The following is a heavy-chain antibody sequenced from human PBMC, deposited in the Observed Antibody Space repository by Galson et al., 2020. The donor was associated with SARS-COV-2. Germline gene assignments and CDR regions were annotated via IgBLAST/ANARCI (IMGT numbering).Heavy chain of an antibody. V-gene: IGHV4-38-2*02. CDR3: ARVGQIAAAATADY. CDR1: GDSISSSYF. CDR2: IYHSGST. Sequence: ETLSLTCTVSGDSISSSYFWGWIRQTPGKGLEWLGRIYHSGSTYYNPSLRSRVTISLDTSRNNFSLKLTSVTAADTAVYFCARVGQIAAAATADYWGQGTLVTVS. J-gene: IGHJ4*02. D-gene: IGHD6-13*01.